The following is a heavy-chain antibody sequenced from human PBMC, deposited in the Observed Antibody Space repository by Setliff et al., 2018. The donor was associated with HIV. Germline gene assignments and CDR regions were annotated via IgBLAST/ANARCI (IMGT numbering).Heavy chain of an antibody. J-gene: IGHJ5*02. Sequence: GGSLRLSCAASGFNVSHNYMTWVRQAPGKGLEWVYIIYSDGRTYYADSVKGRFTISRDDSKNTVYLQMHSVRVDDTAAYYCAKGVKWLDPWGQGTLVTVSS. CDR3: AKGVKWLDP. D-gene: IGHD3-16*01. CDR2: IYSDGRT. CDR1: GFNVSHNY. V-gene: IGHV3-53*01.